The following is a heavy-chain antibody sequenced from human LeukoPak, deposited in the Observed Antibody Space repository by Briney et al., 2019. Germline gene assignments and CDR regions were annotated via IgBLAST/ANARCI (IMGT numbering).Heavy chain of an antibody. D-gene: IGHD3-10*01. V-gene: IGHV3-30-3*01. Sequence: PGGSLRLSCAASGFTFSRYAMHWVRQAPGKGLEWVAVISYDGSNEYYADSVKGRFTISRDSSENTLYLQMNSLRVEDTAVYYCARVGYYSSGPFSCLDYWGQGTLVTVSS. CDR3: ARVGYYSSGPFSCLDY. CDR1: GFTFSRYA. J-gene: IGHJ4*02. CDR2: ISYDGSNE.